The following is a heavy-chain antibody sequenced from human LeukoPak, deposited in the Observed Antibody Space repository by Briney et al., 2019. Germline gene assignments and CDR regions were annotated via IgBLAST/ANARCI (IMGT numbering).Heavy chain of an antibody. Sequence: GGSLRLSCVASGFTFSSYAMHWVRQAPGEGLEWAAVISYDGSNKYYADSVNGRFTISRDNSKNTLYPQMNSLRAEDTAVYHCHEGDYALDYWGQGTPVTVSS. CDR1: GFTFSSYA. D-gene: IGHD4-17*01. CDR3: HEGDYALDY. J-gene: IGHJ4*02. V-gene: IGHV3-30-3*01. CDR2: ISYDGSNK.